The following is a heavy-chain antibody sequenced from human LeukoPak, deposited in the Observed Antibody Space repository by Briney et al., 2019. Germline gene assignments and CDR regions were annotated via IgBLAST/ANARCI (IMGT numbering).Heavy chain of an antibody. J-gene: IGHJ4*02. V-gene: IGHV1-69*01. CDR1: GGTFSSYA. CDR3: AGLGAVGSSSSLDY. Sequence: SVNVSCKASGGTFSSYAISWVRQAPGQGLEWMGGIIPIFGTANYAQKFQGRVTITADESTSTAYMELSSLRSEDTAVYYCAGLGAVGSSSSLDYWGQGTLVTVSS. CDR2: IIPIFGTA. D-gene: IGHD6-6*01.